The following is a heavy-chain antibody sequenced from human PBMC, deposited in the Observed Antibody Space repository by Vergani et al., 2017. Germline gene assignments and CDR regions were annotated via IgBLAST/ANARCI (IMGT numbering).Heavy chain of an antibody. CDR1: GVSISSGGYY. V-gene: IGHV4-31*03. CDR3: ARGRTPEMATIGHYFDY. D-gene: IGHD5-24*01. CDR2: IYYSGST. J-gene: IGHJ4*02. Sequence: QVQLQESGPGLVKPSQTLSLTCTVSGVSISSGGYYWSWIRQHPGKGLEWIGYIYYSGSTYYNPSLKSRVTISVDTSKNQFSLKLSSVTAAYTAVYYCARGRTPEMATIGHYFDYWGQGTLVTVSS.